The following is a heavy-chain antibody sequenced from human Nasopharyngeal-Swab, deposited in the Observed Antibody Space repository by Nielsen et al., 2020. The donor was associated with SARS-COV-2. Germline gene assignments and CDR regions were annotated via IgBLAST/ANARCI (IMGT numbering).Heavy chain of an antibody. CDR1: GGSISTSKW. Sequence: SETLSLTCAVSGGSISTSKWWTWIRQPPGKELEWIGEIFHSGSTTYSPALKSRVTIPVDKSKNQFSLKLWSVTAADTAVYYCALRADDFYFDYWGQGTLVTVSS. D-gene: IGHD2-21*02. V-gene: IGHV4-4*02. CDR3: ALRADDFYFDY. J-gene: IGHJ4*02. CDR2: IFHSGST.